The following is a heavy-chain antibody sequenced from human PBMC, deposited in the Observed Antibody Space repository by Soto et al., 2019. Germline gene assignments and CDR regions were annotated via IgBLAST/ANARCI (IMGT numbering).Heavy chain of an antibody. D-gene: IGHD5-12*01. J-gene: IGHJ4*02. CDR3: ARGWRYTGGYDKNFDY. V-gene: IGHV3-11*01. Sequence: GGSLRLSCEGSGFTFSAYAMTWVRQAPGKGLEWVSYISSSRSTIYYADSVKGRFTISRDNAKNSLYLQMNSLRAEDTAVYYCARGWRYTGGYDKNFDYWGQGTLVTVSS. CDR2: ISSSRSTI. CDR1: GFTFSAYA.